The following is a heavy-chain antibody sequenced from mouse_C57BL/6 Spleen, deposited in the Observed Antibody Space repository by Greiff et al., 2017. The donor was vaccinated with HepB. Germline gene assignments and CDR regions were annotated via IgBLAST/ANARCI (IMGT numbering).Heavy chain of an antibody. J-gene: IGHJ4*01. V-gene: IGHV1-42*01. CDR2: INPSTGGT. CDR1: GYSFTGYY. Sequence: VQLKQSGPELVKPGASVKISCKASGYSFTGYYMNWVKQSPEKSLEWIGGINPSTGGTTYNQKFKAKATLTVDKSSSTAYMQLKSLTSEDSAVYYCASYYGSSYHYAMDYWGQGTSVTVSS. CDR3: ASYYGSSYHYAMDY. D-gene: IGHD1-1*01.